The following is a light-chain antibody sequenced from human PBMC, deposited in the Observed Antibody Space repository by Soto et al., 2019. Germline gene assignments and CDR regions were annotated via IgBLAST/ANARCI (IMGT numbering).Light chain of an antibody. CDR2: KAS. Sequence: GERVTLTCLGWESISRWLAWYQQKPGKAPKLLIYKASSLESGVPSRFSGSRSGTDLTLLLSRLQAEDVLPYYCEQHTSFWSTFGQGTRLEIK. V-gene: IGKV1-5*03. CDR3: EQHTSFWST. J-gene: IGKJ5*01. CDR1: ESISRW.